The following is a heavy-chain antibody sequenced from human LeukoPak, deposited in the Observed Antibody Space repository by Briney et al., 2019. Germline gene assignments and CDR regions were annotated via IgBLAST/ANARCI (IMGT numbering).Heavy chain of an antibody. V-gene: IGHV1-2*02. J-gene: IGHJ6*03. CDR3: ARDRNGYFYYYYMDV. CDR2: INPNSGGT. D-gene: IGHD3-3*01. Sequence: ASVTVSCKASGYTFTGYYMHWVRQAPGQGLEWMGWINPNSGGTNYAQKFQGRVTMTRDTSISTAYMELSRLRSDDTAVYYCARDRNGYFYYYYMDVWGKGTTVTISS. CDR1: GYTFTGYY.